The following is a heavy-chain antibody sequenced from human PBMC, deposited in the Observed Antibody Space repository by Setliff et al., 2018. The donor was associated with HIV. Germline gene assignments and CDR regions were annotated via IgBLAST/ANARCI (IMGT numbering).Heavy chain of an antibody. Sequence: PSETLSLTCAVYGGSVSSSSYYWTWIRQPAGKGLEWIGHLHSSGDAYYGPSLKSRVAMSLDTSKNQFSLRLNSVTAADTAVYYCARESPSMSLDAWGQGTLVTVSS. D-gene: IGHD3-10*02. CDR3: ARESPSMSLDA. V-gene: IGHV4-61*09. J-gene: IGHJ1*01. CDR2: LHSSGDA. CDR1: GGSVSSSSYY.